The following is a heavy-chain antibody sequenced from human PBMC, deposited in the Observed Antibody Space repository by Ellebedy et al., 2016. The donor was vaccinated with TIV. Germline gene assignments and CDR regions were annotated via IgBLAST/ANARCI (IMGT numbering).Heavy chain of an antibody. CDR2: FDPEDGET. J-gene: IGHJ4*02. CDR1: GYTLTELS. Sequence: ASVKVSXKVSGYTLTELSMHWVRQAPGKGLEWMGGFDPEDGETIYAQKFQGRVTMTEDTSTDTAYMELSSLRSEDTAVYYCAIQGVGYCSGGSCFVFDYWGQGTLVTVSS. D-gene: IGHD2-15*01. V-gene: IGHV1-24*01. CDR3: AIQGVGYCSGGSCFVFDY.